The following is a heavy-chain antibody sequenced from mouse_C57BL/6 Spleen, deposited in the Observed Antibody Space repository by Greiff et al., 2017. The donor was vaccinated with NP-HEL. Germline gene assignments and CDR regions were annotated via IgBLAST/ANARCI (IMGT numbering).Heavy chain of an antibody. Sequence: EVKLQESGPGLVKPSQSLSLTCSVTGYSITSGYYWNWIRQFPGNKLEWMGYISYDGSNNYNPSLKNRISITRDTSKNQFFLKLNSVTTEDTATYYCASHPYYYGSSSFAYWGQGTLVTVSA. CDR3: ASHPYYYGSSSFAY. D-gene: IGHD1-1*01. CDR2: ISYDGSN. J-gene: IGHJ3*01. V-gene: IGHV3-6*01. CDR1: GYSITSGYY.